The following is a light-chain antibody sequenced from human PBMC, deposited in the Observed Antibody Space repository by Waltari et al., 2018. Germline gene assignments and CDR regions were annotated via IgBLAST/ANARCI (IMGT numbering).Light chain of an antibody. CDR2: KDR. J-gene: IGLJ3*02. CDR3: QSGDSSGVGV. V-gene: IGLV3-25*03. Sequence: SYELTQPPSVSVSQGQTARITCTGDALPKQSGHWYQQKPGQVPVLVIDKDRERPSGIPERFSGSSSGTTVTLTISGVQAEDEADYYCQSGDSSGVGVFGGGTKLTVL. CDR1: ALPKQS.